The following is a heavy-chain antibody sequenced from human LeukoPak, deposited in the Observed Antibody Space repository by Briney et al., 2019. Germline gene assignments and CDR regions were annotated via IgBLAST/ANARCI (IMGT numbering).Heavy chain of an antibody. Sequence: SQTLSLTCAVSGGSISSGGYSWSWIRQPPGKGLEWIGYIYHSGSTYYNPSLKSRVTISVDTSKNQFSLRLSSVTAADTAVYYCARAESIAARVFDYWGQGTLVTVSS. CDR1: GGSISSGGYS. CDR3: ARAESIAARVFDY. D-gene: IGHD6-6*01. V-gene: IGHV4-30-2*01. CDR2: IYHSGST. J-gene: IGHJ4*02.